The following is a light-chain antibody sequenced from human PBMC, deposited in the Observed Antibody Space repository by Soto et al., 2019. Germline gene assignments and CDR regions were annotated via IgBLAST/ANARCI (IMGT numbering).Light chain of an antibody. CDR2: ASS. V-gene: IGKV1-39*01. CDR1: QSISNY. J-gene: IGKJ4*01. Sequence: DIQMTQSPSSLSASVGDRVTITCRASQSISNYLNWYQQKPGKAPKLLIYASSTLQSGVPSRFSGSGSGTVFTLTIASLQFDDFATYYCQQSYSTPLTFGGGSKVERK. CDR3: QQSYSTPLT.